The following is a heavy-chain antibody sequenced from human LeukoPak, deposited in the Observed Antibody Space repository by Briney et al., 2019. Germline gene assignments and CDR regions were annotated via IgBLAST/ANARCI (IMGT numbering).Heavy chain of an antibody. CDR2: IYTSGST. D-gene: IGHD2/OR15-2a*01. Sequence: SSETLSLTCTVSGGSTSSYYWNWIRQPAGKGLEWIGRIYTSGSTNYNPSLKSRVTISVDTSKNQFSLKLSSVTAADTAVYYCARLYASEGLFYFDYWGQGTLVTVSS. CDR3: ARLYASEGLFYFDY. CDR1: GGSTSSYY. J-gene: IGHJ4*02. V-gene: IGHV4-4*07.